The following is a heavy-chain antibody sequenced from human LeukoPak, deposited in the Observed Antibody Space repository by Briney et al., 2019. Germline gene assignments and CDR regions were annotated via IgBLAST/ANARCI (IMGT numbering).Heavy chain of an antibody. CDR1: GGSISSYY. Sequence: PSETLSLTSAVSGGSISSYYWCGIREPPGKGLGWIGYIYYGGSTNYNPSLKCRVSISVDKSKNHFSLKQSSETAADTAVYYCERDSRAQSSFDYWGQGTLVTVSS. CDR3: ERDSRAQSSFDY. V-gene: IGHV4-59*01. D-gene: IGHD3-10*01. CDR2: IYYGGST. J-gene: IGHJ4*02.